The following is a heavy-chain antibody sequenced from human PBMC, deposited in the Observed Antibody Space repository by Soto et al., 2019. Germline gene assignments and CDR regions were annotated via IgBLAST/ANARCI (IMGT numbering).Heavy chain of an antibody. CDR3: ASAMSSWGELSGSLDY. J-gene: IGHJ4*02. Sequence: QVQLQESGPGLVKPSQTLSLTCTVSGGSISSGDYYWSWIRQPPGKGLEWIGYIYYSGRTYYNPSLKSRVTISVGTSNNQFSLKLSSVTAADTAVYYCASAMSSWGELSGSLDYWGQGTLVTVSS. V-gene: IGHV4-30-4*01. D-gene: IGHD1-26*01. CDR1: GGSISSGDYY. CDR2: IYYSGRT.